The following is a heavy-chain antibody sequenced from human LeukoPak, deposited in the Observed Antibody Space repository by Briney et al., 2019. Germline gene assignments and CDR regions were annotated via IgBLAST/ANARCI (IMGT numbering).Heavy chain of an antibody. D-gene: IGHD2-15*01. CDR2: ISANNGNT. V-gene: IGHV1-18*01. Sequence: ASVKVSCKASGYTFTSYGISWVRQTPGQGLEWMGWISANNGNTNYAQKFQGIVTMTTDTSTGTAYMELRSLRSDDTAVYYCARDFFHGHCGGLSCFLLDYWGQGSLVAVSS. J-gene: IGHJ4*02. CDR1: GYTFTSYG. CDR3: ARDFFHGHCGGLSCFLLDY.